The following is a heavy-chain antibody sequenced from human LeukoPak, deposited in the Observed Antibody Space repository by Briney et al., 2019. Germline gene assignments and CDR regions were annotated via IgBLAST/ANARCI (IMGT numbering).Heavy chain of an antibody. CDR3: ARDIRVGQQMVLGGLPDAFDI. J-gene: IGHJ3*02. CDR2: IIPLLGEV. CDR1: GGTFSSYG. D-gene: IGHD6-13*01. Sequence: VASVKVSCKASGGTFSSYGIGWVRQAPGQGLEWMGRIIPLLGEVNYAQKFQGRVTITADKSTSRAYMELFSLKSEDTAVYYCARDIRVGQQMVLGGLPDAFDIWGQGTMVTVSS. V-gene: IGHV1-69*04.